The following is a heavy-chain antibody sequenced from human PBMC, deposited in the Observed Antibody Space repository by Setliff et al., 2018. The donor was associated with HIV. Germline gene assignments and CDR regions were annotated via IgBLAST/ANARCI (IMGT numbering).Heavy chain of an antibody. D-gene: IGHD5-18*01. J-gene: IGHJ4*02. V-gene: IGHV4-61*09. CDR3: ARRPYTALVPFDY. CDR2: IYTSGST. CDR1: GGSISSGSYY. Sequence: PSETLSLTCTVSGGSISSGSYYWSWIRQPAGKGLEWIGHIYTSGSTNYNPSLKSRVTISIDKSKKQFSLKLSSVTAADTAVYYCARRPYTALVPFDYWGQGTLVTVSS.